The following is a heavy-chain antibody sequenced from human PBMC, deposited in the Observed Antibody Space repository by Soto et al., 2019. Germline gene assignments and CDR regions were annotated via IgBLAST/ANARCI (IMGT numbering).Heavy chain of an antibody. CDR3: AREIIPLTTDWYFDL. J-gene: IGHJ2*01. V-gene: IGHV4-30-4*01. Sequence: QVQLQESGPGLVKPSETLSLTCTVSGGSISGGGYYWSWIRQPQGKGLEWIGYTYDSGSTYYNPSLKSRISISIDTSKNQFSLRLTSVTAADTAVYYCAREIIPLTTDWYFDLWGRGTLVTVSS. D-gene: IGHD4-17*01. CDR1: GGSISGGGYY. CDR2: TYDSGST.